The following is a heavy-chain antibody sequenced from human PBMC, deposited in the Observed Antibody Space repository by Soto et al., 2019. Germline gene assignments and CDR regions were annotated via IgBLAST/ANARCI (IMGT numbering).Heavy chain of an antibody. D-gene: IGHD2-2*01. CDR1: GGSISDYY. CDR3: ARAPATMYFDY. Sequence: SETLSLTCTVSGGSISDYYWSWIRQPPGKGLEWIGYMYNSGSSNYNPSLKSRATISGDTSKNQFSLKLSSVTAADTAVYYCARAPATMYFDYWGQGTQVTVSS. V-gene: IGHV4-59*01. CDR2: MYNSGSS. J-gene: IGHJ4*02.